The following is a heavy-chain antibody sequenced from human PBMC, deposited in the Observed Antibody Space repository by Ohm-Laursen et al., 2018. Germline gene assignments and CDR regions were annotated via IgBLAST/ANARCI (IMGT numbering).Heavy chain of an antibody. CDR2: ISDRGRA. CDR3: VGTGLLNGYDY. V-gene: IGHV4-4*07. CDR1: NAAMNSYT. J-gene: IGHJ4*01. D-gene: IGHD3-9*01. Sequence: SDTLSLTCNVSNAAMNSYTWNWIRQPAGRGLEWLGHISDRGRANYSPSLMSRLTMSIDTSIKQFSLKLTSVTAADTAMYYCVGTGLLNGYDYWGHGTLVTVS.